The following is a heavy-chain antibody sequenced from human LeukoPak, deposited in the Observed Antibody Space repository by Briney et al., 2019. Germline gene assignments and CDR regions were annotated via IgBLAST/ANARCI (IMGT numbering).Heavy chain of an antibody. CDR2: ISSDGSTI. D-gene: IGHD3-10*01. CDR3: ARDSRGAFDI. Sequence: GGSLRLSCAAYGFTFSDYYINWIRQAPGKGLEWISYISSDGSTIYSADSVKGRFTISRDNAKHSLYLQMNSLRAEDTAVYYCARDSRGAFDIWGQGTMVTVSS. J-gene: IGHJ3*02. V-gene: IGHV3-11*01. CDR1: GFTFSDYY.